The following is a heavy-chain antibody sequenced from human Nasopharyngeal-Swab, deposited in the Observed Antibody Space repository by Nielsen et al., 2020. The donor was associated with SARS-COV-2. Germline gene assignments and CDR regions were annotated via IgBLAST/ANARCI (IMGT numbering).Heavy chain of an antibody. CDR3: ARATYYYDSSGYFDY. D-gene: IGHD3-22*01. CDR1: GFTFSSYS. CDR2: ISSSSSYI. Sequence: LSLTCAASGFTFSSYSMNWVRQAPGKGLEWVSSISSSSSYIYYADSVKGRFTISRDNAKNSLYLQMNSLRAEDTAVYYCARATYYYDSSGYFDYWGQGTLVTVSS. V-gene: IGHV3-21*01. J-gene: IGHJ4*02.